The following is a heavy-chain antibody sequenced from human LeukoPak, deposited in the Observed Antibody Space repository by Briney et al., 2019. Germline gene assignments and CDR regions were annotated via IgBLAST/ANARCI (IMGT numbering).Heavy chain of an antibody. CDR3: AKDHWGMVRGSKWYFDY. Sequence: GGSLRLSCAASGFTFSSYSMDWVRQAPGKGLEWVSAISGSGGSTYYADSVKGRFTISRDNSKNTLYLQMNSLRAEDTAVYYCAKDHWGMVRGSKWYFDYWGQGTLVTVSS. J-gene: IGHJ4*02. CDR2: ISGSGGST. D-gene: IGHD3-10*01. V-gene: IGHV3-23*01. CDR1: GFTFSSYS.